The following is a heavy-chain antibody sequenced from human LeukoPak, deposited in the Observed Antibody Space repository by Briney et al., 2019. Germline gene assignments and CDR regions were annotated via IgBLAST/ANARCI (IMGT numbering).Heavy chain of an antibody. CDR2: INPNSGGT. CDR1: GYTFTGYY. D-gene: IGHD4-17*01. J-gene: IGHJ4*02. CDR3: AREGEGLYGDYVSFDY. Sequence: ASVKVSFKASGYTFTGYYMHWVRQAPGQGLEWMGWINPNSGGTNYAQKFQGRVTMTRDTSISTAYMELSRLRSDDTAVYYCAREGEGLYGDYVSFDYWGQGTLVTVSS. V-gene: IGHV1-2*02.